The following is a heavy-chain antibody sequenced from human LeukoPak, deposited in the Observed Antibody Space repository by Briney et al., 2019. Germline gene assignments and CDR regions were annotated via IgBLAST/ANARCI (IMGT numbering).Heavy chain of an antibody. CDR1: GFTFSRYW. V-gene: IGHV3-74*01. J-gene: IGHJ4*02. CDR2: ISSDGSST. Sequence: PGGSLRLSCAASGFTFSRYWMLWVRQAPGKGLVWVSHISSDGSSTRYADSVKGRFTISRDNAKNTLCLQMSSLRAEDTAVYYCATYSGAYSSGWPHYWGQGTLVTVSS. CDR3: ATYSGAYSSGWPHY. D-gene: IGHD6-19*01.